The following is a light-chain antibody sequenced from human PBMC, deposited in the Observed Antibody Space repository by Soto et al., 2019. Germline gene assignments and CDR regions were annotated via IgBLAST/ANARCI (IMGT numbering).Light chain of an antibody. CDR1: ESVSSSY. Sequence: EIVLTQSTGTLSLSPGEIATRACSAGESVSSSYLAWYQQKPGQAPKLLIYGASSRATGIPDRFSGSGSGTDFTLTISRLEPEDFAVYYCQQYGSSPWTFGQGTKVDIK. J-gene: IGKJ1*01. V-gene: IGKV3-20*01. CDR3: QQYGSSPWT. CDR2: GAS.